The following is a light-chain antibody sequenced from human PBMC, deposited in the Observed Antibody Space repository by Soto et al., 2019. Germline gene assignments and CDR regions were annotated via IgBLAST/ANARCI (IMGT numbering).Light chain of an antibody. CDR3: SSYTSSSTYG. J-gene: IGLJ1*01. CDR2: EVS. Sequence: QSVLTQPASVSGSPGQSITIYCTGTSSDVGGYNYVSWYQQHPGKAPKLMIYEVSNRPSGVSNRCSGSKSGNTASRTISGLQAEDEAEYYCSSYTSSSTYGFGPGTKLTVL. CDR1: SSDVGGYNY. V-gene: IGLV2-14*01.